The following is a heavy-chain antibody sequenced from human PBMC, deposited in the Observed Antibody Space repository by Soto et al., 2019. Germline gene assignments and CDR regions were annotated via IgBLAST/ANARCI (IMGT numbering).Heavy chain of an antibody. J-gene: IGHJ6*03. D-gene: IGHD1-26*01. CDR1: GGYICSYY. CDR2: IYYSGST. Sequence: SETLSLTCTVSGGYICSYYWSWIRQPPGKGLEWIGYIYYSGSTNYNPSLKSRVTISVDTSKNQFSLKLSSVTAADTAVYYCARRREGYYYYYMGVWGKGTTVTVSS. V-gene: IGHV4-59*08. CDR3: ARRREGYYYYYMGV.